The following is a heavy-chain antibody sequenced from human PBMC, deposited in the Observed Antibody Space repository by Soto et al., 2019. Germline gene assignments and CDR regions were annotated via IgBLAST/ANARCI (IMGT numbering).Heavy chain of an antibody. V-gene: IGHV1-18*01. CDR1: GYTFTSYG. Sequence: ASVKVSCKASGYTFTSYGISWVRQAPGQGLEWMGWISAYNGNTNYAQKLQGRVTMTTDTSTSTAYMELRSLRSDDTAVYYCARDLQVDAFCSGYYTTPKEGYYYMDVWGKGTTVTVSS. J-gene: IGHJ6*03. CDR3: ARDLQVDAFCSGYYTTPKEGYYYMDV. CDR2: ISAYNGNT. D-gene: IGHD3-3*01.